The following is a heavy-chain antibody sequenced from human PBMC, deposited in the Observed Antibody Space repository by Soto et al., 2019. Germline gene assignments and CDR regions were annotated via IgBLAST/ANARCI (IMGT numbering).Heavy chain of an antibody. CDR3: ARGNGDYPSY. CDR2: ISYDGSNK. V-gene: IGHV3-30-3*01. D-gene: IGHD4-17*01. Sequence: QVPLVESGGGVVQPGRSLRLSCAASGFTFSSYAMHWVRQAPGKGLEWVAVISYDGSNKYYADSVKGRFTISRDNSKNTLYLQMNSLRAEDTAVYYCARGNGDYPSYWGQGTLVTVSS. CDR1: GFTFSSYA. J-gene: IGHJ4*02.